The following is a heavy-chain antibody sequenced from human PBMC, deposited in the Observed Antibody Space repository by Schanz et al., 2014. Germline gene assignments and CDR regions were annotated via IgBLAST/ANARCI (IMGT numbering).Heavy chain of an antibody. CDR3: AKEGGTVTYSYYGMDV. CDR2: MYINSGST. Sequence: EVQLVESGGGLVQPGRSLRLSCVVSGFTVNTNYMSWVRQAPGKGLEWISSMYINSGSTQYADSVKGRFTISRDNSKNTLYLQMNSLRAEDTAVYYCAKEGGTVTYSYYGMDVWGQGTTVTVSS. J-gene: IGHJ6*02. CDR1: GFTVNTNY. V-gene: IGHV3-53*01. D-gene: IGHD4-17*01.